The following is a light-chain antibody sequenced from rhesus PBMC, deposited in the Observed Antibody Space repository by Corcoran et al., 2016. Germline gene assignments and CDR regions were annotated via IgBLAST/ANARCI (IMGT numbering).Light chain of an antibody. CDR1: QTISSW. CDR3: QQYSLSPIT. CDR2: GAS. V-gene: IGKV1-22*01. Sequence: DIQMTQSPSSLSASVGDRVTITCRASQTISSWLAWYQQKPGKAPKLLIYGASPLQYGVPSRFSGSGSGTHFTLPISSLQSEDFGTYYCQQYSLSPITFGPGTRLDI. J-gene: IGKJ3*01.